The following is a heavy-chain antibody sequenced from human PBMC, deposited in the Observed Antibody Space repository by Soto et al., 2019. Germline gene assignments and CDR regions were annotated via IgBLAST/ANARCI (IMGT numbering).Heavy chain of an antibody. V-gene: IGHV1-69*13. J-gene: IGHJ4*02. CDR2: IIPIFGTA. CDR1: GGTFSSYA. CDR3: ARDHFDEPSRTYQLLGDFDY. D-gene: IGHD2-2*01. Sequence: SVKVSCKASGGTFSSYAISWVRQAPGQGLEWMGGIIPIFGTANYAQKFQGRVTITADESTSTAYMELSSPRSEDTAVYYCARDHFDEPSRTYQLLGDFDYWGQGTLVTVSS.